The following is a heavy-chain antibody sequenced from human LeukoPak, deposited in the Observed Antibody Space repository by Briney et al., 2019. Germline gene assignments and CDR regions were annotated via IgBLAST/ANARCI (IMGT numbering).Heavy chain of an antibody. J-gene: IGHJ4*02. CDR1: GFTFSSYS. D-gene: IGHD3-10*01. CDR2: ISSSSSTI. CDR3: AKDFEGSRSYHCPFDY. Sequence: GGSLRLSCAASGFTFSSYSMNWVRQAPGKGLEWVSYISSSSSTIYYADSVKGRFTISRDNAKNSLYLQMNSLRADDTAVYYCAKDFEGSRSYHCPFDYWGQGSLVTVSS. V-gene: IGHV3-48*01.